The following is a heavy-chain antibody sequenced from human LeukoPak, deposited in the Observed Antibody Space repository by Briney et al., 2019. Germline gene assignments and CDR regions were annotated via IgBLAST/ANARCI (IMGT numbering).Heavy chain of an antibody. D-gene: IGHD1-26*01. CDR3: ARGKRELSEFDY. CDR2: ISSSSSYI. Sequence: GGSLRLSCAASGFTFSSYSMNWVRQAAGKGLEWVSSISSSSSYIYYADSVKGRFTISRDNAKNSLYLQMNSLRAEDTAVYYCARGKRELSEFDYWGQGTLVTGSS. V-gene: IGHV3-21*01. CDR1: GFTFSSYS. J-gene: IGHJ4*02.